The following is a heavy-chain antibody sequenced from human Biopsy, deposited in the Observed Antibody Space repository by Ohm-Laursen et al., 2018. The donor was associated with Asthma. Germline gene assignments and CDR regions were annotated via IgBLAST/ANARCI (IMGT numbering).Heavy chain of an antibody. CDR2: ISVYNGNT. CDR3: ARAVDYSHYYGIDV. D-gene: IGHD3-10*01. CDR1: GYTFNSAG. Sequence: VASVKVSCKTSGYTFNSAGITWVRQAPGQGLEWMGWISVYNGNTKVAQKLQDRVTMITDTSTSTAYMELRSLRSDDMAVYFCARAVDYSHYYGIDVWGQGTTATVS. V-gene: IGHV1-18*03. J-gene: IGHJ6*02.